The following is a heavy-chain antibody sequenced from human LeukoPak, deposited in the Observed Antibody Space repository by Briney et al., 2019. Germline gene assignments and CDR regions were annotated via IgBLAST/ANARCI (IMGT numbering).Heavy chain of an antibody. CDR3: ARDEVVALDAFDI. CDR1: GFTFSSYW. CDR2: IKQDGSEK. D-gene: IGHD2-15*01. Sequence: GGSLRLSCVASGFTFSSYWMSGVRQAPGKELEWVANIKQDGSEKYYVDSVKGGFTISRDNAKNSLYLQMNSLRAEDTAVYYCARDEVVALDAFDIWGQGKIVTVSS. J-gene: IGHJ3*02. V-gene: IGHV3-7*05.